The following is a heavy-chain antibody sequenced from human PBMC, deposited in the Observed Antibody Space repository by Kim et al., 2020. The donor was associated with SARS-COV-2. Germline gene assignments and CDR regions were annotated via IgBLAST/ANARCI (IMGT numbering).Heavy chain of an antibody. CDR3: AKGMGEDDY. Sequence: GTTYYADAGKGRLTISRDNAKNTLYLQMNSLRAEDTDVYYCAKGMGEDDYWGQGTLVTVSS. V-gene: IGHV3-23*01. CDR2: GTT. D-gene: IGHD1-26*01. J-gene: IGHJ4*02.